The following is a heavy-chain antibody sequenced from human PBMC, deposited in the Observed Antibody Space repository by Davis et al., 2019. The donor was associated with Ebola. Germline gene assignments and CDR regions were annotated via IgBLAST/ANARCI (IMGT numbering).Heavy chain of an antibody. CDR2: ISGSGGST. D-gene: IGHD3-10*01. Sequence: GESLKISCAASGFTFSSYAMSWVRQAPGKGLEWVSAISGSGGSTYYADSVKGRFTISRDNAKNSLYLQMNSLRAEDTAVYYCARGGEYGSGSSNWYFDLWGRGTLVTVSS. V-gene: IGHV3-23*01. CDR1: GFTFSSYA. CDR3: ARGGEYGSGSSNWYFDL. J-gene: IGHJ2*01.